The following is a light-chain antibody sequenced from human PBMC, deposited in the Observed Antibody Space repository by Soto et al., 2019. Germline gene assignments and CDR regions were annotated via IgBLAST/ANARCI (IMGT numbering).Light chain of an antibody. J-gene: IGKJ2*01. CDR3: QQYNNWPPYT. CDR1: QSVSSN. V-gene: IGKV3-15*01. Sequence: EIVMTQSPATLSVSPGERATLSCRASQSVSSNLAWYQQKPGQAPRLLIYGASTMATGIPARFSGSGSGTEFTLTISSLQSEHFAVYYCQQYNNWPPYTFGQGTKLEIK. CDR2: GAS.